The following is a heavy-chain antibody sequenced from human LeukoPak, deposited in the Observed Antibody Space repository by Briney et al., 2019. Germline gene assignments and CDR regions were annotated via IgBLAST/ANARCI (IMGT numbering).Heavy chain of an antibody. CDR2: IYPGDSDT. V-gene: IGHV5-51*01. CDR3: ARYQLLPRNWFDP. D-gene: IGHD2-2*01. Sequence: HGESLQISCKGSGSSFTSYWIGWVRQMPGKGLEWMGIIYPGDSDTRYSPSFQGQVTISADKSISTAYLQWSSLKASDTAMYYCARYQLLPRNWFDPWGQGTLVTVSS. J-gene: IGHJ5*02. CDR1: GSSFTSYW.